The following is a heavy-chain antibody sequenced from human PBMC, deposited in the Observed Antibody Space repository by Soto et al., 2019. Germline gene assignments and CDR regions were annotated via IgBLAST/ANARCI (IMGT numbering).Heavy chain of an antibody. CDR3: AWGAPPFDD. V-gene: IGHV3-72*01. Sequence: EVQLVQSGGGLVQPGGSLRLSCAASGLTLSDHYMDWVRQTPGKGLEWIGRSRNKVIGYTTEYAASVKGRFTISRDDSKDLLFFENNRLETGRTAGFFCAWGAPPFDDWGQGTLVTVSS. D-gene: IGHD3-16*01. J-gene: IGHJ4*02. CDR1: GLTLSDHY. CDR2: SRNKVIGYTT.